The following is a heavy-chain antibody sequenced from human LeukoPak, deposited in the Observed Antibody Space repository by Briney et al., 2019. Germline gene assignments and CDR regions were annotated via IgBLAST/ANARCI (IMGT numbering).Heavy chain of an antibody. CDR3: ARVRGGPMDV. CDR2: ISSSGSSI. V-gene: IGHV3-48*03. D-gene: IGHD3-16*01. J-gene: IGHJ6*03. CDR1: GFTFSSYE. Sequence: GGSLRLSCAASGFTFSSYEMHWVRQAPGKGLEWVSYISSSGSSIYYAASVKGRFTISRDNAKNSLYLQMNSLRAEDTAVYHYARVRGGPMDVWGKGTTVTVSS.